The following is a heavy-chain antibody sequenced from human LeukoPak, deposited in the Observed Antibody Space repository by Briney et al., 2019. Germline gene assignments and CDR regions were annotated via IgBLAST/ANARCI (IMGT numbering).Heavy chain of an antibody. CDR2: INHSGST. CDR3: ARSFGSGSYYNY. D-gene: IGHD3-10*01. CDR1: GGSFSGYY. J-gene: IGHJ4*02. Sequence: PSETLSLTCAVYGGSFSGYYWSWIRQPPGKGLEWIGEINHSGSTNYNPSLKSRVTISVDTSKNQFSLKLSSVTAADTAVYYCARSFGSGSYYNYWGQGTPVTVSS. V-gene: IGHV4-34*01.